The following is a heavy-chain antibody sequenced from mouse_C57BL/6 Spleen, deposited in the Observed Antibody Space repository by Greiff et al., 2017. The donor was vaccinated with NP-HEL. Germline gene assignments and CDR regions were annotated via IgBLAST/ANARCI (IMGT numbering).Heavy chain of an antibody. CDR2: ISSGSSTI. J-gene: IGHJ4*01. CDR3: ARGSYYSNLYAMDY. V-gene: IGHV5-17*01. D-gene: IGHD2-5*01. Sequence: EVNVVKSGGGLVKPGGSLKLSCAASGFTFSDYGMHWVRQAPEKGLEWVAYISSGSSTIYYADTVKGRFTISRDNAKNTLFLQITSLRSEDTAMYYCARGSYYSNLYAMDYWGQGTSVTVSS. CDR1: GFTFSDYG.